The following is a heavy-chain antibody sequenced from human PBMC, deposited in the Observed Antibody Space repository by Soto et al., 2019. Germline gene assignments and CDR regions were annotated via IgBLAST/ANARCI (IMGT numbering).Heavy chain of an antibody. CDR2: IYYSGST. CDR1: GGSISSSSYY. D-gene: IGHD3-10*01. Sequence: QLQLQESGPGLVKPSETLSLTCTVSGGSISSSSYYWGWIRQPPGKGLEWIGSIYYSGSTYYNPSLKSRVTISVDTSKNQFSLKLSSVTAADTAVYYCARQVRVGFGELAEYFQHWGQGTLVTVSS. J-gene: IGHJ1*01. V-gene: IGHV4-39*01. CDR3: ARQVRVGFGELAEYFQH.